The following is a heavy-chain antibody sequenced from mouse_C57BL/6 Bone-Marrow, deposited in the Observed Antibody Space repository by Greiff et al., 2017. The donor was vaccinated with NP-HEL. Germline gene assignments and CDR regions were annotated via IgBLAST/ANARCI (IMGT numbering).Heavy chain of an antibody. Sequence: QVQLQQPGAELVRPGTSVKLSCKASGYTFTSYWMHWVKQRPGQGLEWIGVIDPSDSYTNYNQKFKGKATLTVDTSSSTAYMQRSRLTSEDSAVYYCARGLLRDYWGQGTTLTVSS. CDR3: ARGLLRDY. J-gene: IGHJ2*01. CDR2: IDPSDSYT. D-gene: IGHD1-1*01. CDR1: GYTFTSYW. V-gene: IGHV1-59*01.